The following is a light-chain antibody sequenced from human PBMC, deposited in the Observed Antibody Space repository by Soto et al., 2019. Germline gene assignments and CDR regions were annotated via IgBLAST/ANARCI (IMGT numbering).Light chain of an antibody. CDR3: CSSAGSSTVI. CDR1: SRDVGAYNY. Sequence: QSVLTQPRSVSGSPGQSVTISCTGTSRDVGAYNYVSWYQQHPGKAPKLIIYDVSKWPSGVPDRFSGSKSGNTASLTISGLQAEDEADYYCCSSAGSSTVIFGGGTQITVL. J-gene: IGLJ2*01. V-gene: IGLV2-11*01. CDR2: DVS.